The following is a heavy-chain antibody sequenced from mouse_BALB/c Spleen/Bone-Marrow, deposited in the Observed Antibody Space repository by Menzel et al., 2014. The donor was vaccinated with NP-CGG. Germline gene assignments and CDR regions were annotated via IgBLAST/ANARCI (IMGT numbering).Heavy chain of an antibody. D-gene: IGHD2-4*01. CDR1: GFNIKDYY. Sequence: VQLQQSGAELVRPGALVKLSCKASGFNIKDYYMHWVKQRPEQGLEWIGWIDPENGNTIYDPKFQGKASITADTSSNTAYLQLSSQTSEDTAVYYCAMITTYWGQGTTLTVSS. J-gene: IGHJ2*01. CDR3: AMITTY. CDR2: IDPENGNT. V-gene: IGHV14-1*02.